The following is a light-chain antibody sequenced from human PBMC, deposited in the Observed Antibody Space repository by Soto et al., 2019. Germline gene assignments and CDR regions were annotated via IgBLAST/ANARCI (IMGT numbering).Light chain of an antibody. Sequence: EIVLTQSPGTLSLSPGERATLSCRASQSVTNFLAWYQQKPGQSPSLLIYNASHRATGIPARFSGSVSGTDFSLTIRSLEPEDFAVYYFQQRYRWPDTFGQGTKVDIK. CDR1: QSVTNF. CDR3: QQRYRWPDT. J-gene: IGKJ1*01. V-gene: IGKV3-11*01. CDR2: NAS.